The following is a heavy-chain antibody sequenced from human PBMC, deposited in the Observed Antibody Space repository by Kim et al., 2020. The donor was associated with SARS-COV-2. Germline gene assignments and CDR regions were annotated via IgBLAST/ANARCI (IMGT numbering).Heavy chain of an antibody. CDR3: ERDGSSGGVVTAILVY. Sequence: SVKGRFSISRDNSNNTLYLQMNSLRDEDTAVYYCERDGSSGGVVTAILVYWGQGTLVTVSS. D-gene: IGHD2-21*02. V-gene: IGHV3-30*07. J-gene: IGHJ4*02.